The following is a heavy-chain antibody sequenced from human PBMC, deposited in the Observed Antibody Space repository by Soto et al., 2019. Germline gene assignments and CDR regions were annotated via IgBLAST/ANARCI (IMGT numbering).Heavy chain of an antibody. CDR2: IWYDGTNR. V-gene: IGHV3-33*08. J-gene: IGHJ4*02. D-gene: IGHD3-22*01. Sequence: QVKLVESGGGVVQPGRSLRLSCAASGFTFSNHGMHWVRQAPGNGLEWVTVIWYDGTNRFYADSVKGRFTISRDISENTVFLKMNSLRAEDTAVYYCARESSSGRRDRIDYWGQGNLVTVSS. CDR3: ARESSSGRRDRIDY. CDR1: GFTFSNHG.